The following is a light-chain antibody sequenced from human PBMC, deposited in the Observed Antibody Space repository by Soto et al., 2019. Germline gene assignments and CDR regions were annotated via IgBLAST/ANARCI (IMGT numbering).Light chain of an antibody. J-gene: IGKJ5*01. V-gene: IGKV1-33*01. CDR1: QDISNY. CDR3: QQYENLPIT. CDR2: DAS. Sequence: DIQMTQSPSSLSASVGDRVTITCQASQDISNYLNWYQQKPGKAPKLLIIDASNLESGVPSRFSGSGSGTDFTFTISSLQPEDIATYYCQQYENLPITCGQGTRLEIK.